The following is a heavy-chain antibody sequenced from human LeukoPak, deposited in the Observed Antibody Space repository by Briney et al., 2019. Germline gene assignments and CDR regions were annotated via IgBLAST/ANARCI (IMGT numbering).Heavy chain of an antibody. V-gene: IGHV3-7*01. CDR3: ARALRIAAPDLYYFDY. J-gene: IGHJ4*02. CDR1: GFTFSSYW. Sequence: GGSLRLSCAASGFTFSSYWMSWVRQAPGKGLEWVANIKQDGSEKYYVDSVKGRFTISRDSAKNSLSLQMNSLRAEDTAVYYCARALRIAAPDLYYFDYWGQGTLVTVSS. D-gene: IGHD6-13*01. CDR2: IKQDGSEK.